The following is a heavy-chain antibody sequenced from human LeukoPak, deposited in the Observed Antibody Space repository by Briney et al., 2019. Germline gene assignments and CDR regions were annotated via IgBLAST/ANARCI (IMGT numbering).Heavy chain of an antibody. J-gene: IGHJ5*02. D-gene: IGHD3-22*01. Sequence: PGGSLRLSCAASGFTFSSYSMNWVRQAPGKGLEWVSSISSSSSYIYYADSVKGRFTISRDNAKNSLYLQMNSLRAEDTAVYYCARDPGYYYDSSGYSPRFDPWGQGTLVTVSS. CDR3: ARDPGYYYDSSGYSPRFDP. V-gene: IGHV3-21*04. CDR2: ISSSSSYI. CDR1: GFTFSSYS.